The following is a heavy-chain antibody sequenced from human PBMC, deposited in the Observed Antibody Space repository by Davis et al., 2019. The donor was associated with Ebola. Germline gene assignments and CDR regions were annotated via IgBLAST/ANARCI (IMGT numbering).Heavy chain of an antibody. V-gene: IGHV1-18*01. CDR1: GYTFTTYT. Sequence: AASVKVSCKASGYTFTTYTISWVRQAPGQGLEWMGWISAYNGNTNYAQKVQGRVTMTTDTSTSTAYMEVGTLRSDDTAVYYCARAQFPTTSDHWGQGTLVTVSS. CDR3: ARAQFPTTSDH. D-gene: IGHD1-1*01. J-gene: IGHJ4*02. CDR2: ISAYNGNT.